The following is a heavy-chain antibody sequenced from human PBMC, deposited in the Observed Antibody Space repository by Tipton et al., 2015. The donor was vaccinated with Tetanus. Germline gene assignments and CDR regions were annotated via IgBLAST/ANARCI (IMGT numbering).Heavy chain of an antibody. CDR3: ARDGFYYGSGSYYRAF. V-gene: IGHV3-30*03. CDR1: GFPFTTYG. D-gene: IGHD3-10*01. CDR2: VAYDGNNK. J-gene: IGHJ4*02. Sequence: SLRLSCAASGFPFTTYGMTWLRQAPGKGLEWVALVAYDGNNKYYADSVKGRFTISRDNSKDTLYLQMNSLRPEDTAVYYCARDGFYYGSGSYYRAFWGQGTLVTVSP.